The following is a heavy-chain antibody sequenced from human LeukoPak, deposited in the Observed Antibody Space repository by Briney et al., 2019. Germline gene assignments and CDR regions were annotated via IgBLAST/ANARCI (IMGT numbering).Heavy chain of an antibody. CDR3: ATSTYGGYALIS. V-gene: IGHV3-21*01. CDR2: ISSSSYI. CDR1: GFTFNSYV. D-gene: IGHD5-12*01. Sequence: GGSLRLSCAASGFTFNSYVMSWVRQAPGKGLEWVSSISSSSYIYYADSVKGRFTISRDNAKNSLYLQMNSLRAEDTAVYYCATSTYGGYALISWGQGTLVTVSS. J-gene: IGHJ5*02.